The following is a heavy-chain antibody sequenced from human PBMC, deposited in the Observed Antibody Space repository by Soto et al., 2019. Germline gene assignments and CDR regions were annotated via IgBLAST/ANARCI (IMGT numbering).Heavy chain of an antibody. CDR1: GGSISSSSYY. D-gene: IGHD3-22*01. J-gene: IGHJ3*02. V-gene: IGHV4-39*01. Sequence: QLQLQESGPGLVKPSETLSLTCTVSGGSISSSSYYWGWIRQPPGQGLEWIGSIYYSGSTYYNPSLKSRVTISVATSKNQFSLKLSSVTAADTAVYYCAGSYYYDSSGYPHAFDIWGQGTMVTVSS. CDR2: IYYSGST. CDR3: AGSYYYDSSGYPHAFDI.